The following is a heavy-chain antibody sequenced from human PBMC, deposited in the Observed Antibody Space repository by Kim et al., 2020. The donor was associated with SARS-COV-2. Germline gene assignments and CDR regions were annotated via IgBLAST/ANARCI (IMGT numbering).Heavy chain of an antibody. CDR2: INPNSGGT. CDR3: ARDGGIVGAPPSGPFDY. D-gene: IGHD1-26*01. Sequence: ASVKVSCKASGYTFTGYYMHWVRQAPGQGLEWMGWINPNSGGTNYAQKFQGRVTMTRDTSISTAYMELSRLRSDDTAVYYCARDGGIVGAPPSGPFDYWGQGTLVTVSS. V-gene: IGHV1-2*02. J-gene: IGHJ4*02. CDR1: GYTFTGYY.